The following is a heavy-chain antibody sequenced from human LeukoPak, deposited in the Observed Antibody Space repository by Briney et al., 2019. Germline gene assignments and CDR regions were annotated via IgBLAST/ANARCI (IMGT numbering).Heavy chain of an antibody. CDR1: GFTFSSYG. CDR2: LWSDGSKE. D-gene: IGHD2-2*02. V-gene: IGHV3-33*01. J-gene: IGHJ4*02. CDR3: ARDKEDIIPGVIGWGPKLLRKGGYFDY. Sequence: GRSLRLSCAASGFTFSSYGMHWVRQVPGKGLERLAVLWSDGSKEYYADSVTGRFTISRDNSKDTLYLQMNSLRGEDTAVYYCARDKEDIIPGVIGWGPKLLRKGGYFDYWGQGVLVTVSS.